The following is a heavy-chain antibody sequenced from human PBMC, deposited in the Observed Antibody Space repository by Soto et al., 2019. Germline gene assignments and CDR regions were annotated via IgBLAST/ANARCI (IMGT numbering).Heavy chain of an antibody. CDR3: ARELYDFWSGYHFDY. V-gene: IGHV4-59*01. D-gene: IGHD3-3*01. J-gene: IGHJ4*02. Sequence: SETLSLTCTVSGGSISSYYWSWIRQPPGKGLEWIGYIYYSGSTNYNPSLKSRVTISVDTSKNQFSLKLSSVTAADTAVYYCARELYDFWSGYHFDYWGQGTLVTVSS. CDR2: IYYSGST. CDR1: GGSISSYY.